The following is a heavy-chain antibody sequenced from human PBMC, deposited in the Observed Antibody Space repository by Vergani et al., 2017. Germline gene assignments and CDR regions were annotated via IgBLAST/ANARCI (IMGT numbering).Heavy chain of an antibody. CDR1: GGSFSGYY. Sequence: QVQLQQWGAGLLKPSETLSLTCAVYGGSFSGYYWSWIRQAPGKGLEWVSYISSSGSTIYYADSVKGRFTISRDNAKNSLYLQMNSLRAEDTAVYYCAKVGRSEVAGTFGAFDIWGQGTMVTVSS. V-gene: IGHV3-11*01. J-gene: IGHJ3*02. CDR3: AKVGRSEVAGTFGAFDI. D-gene: IGHD6-19*01. CDR2: ISSSGSTI.